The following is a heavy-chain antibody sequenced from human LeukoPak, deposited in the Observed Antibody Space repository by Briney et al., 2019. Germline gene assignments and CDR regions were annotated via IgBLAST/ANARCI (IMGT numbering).Heavy chain of an antibody. CDR2: INPSGGST. J-gene: IGHJ6*02. CDR1: GYNFISYY. CDR3: AREDVVLVDAVRYYYYGMDV. D-gene: IGHD2-8*01. V-gene: IGHV1-46*01. Sequence: ASVKVSCKASGYNFISYYMHWVRQAPGQGLEWMGIINPSGGSTSYAQKFQDRVTMSRDTSTSTVYMELSSLKSEDTAVYYCAREDVVLVDAVRYYYYGMDVWGQGTTVTVSS.